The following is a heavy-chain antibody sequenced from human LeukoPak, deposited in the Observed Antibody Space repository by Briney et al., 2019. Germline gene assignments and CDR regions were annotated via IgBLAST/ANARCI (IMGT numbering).Heavy chain of an antibody. D-gene: IGHD2-2*01. CDR1: GYTFTSYG. Sequence: ASVKVSCKASGYTFTSYGISWVRQAPGQGLEWMGWISAYNGNTNYAQKLQGRVTMTTDTSTSTAYMELRRLRSDDTAVYYCARNIVVVPAAIPRLTPRHAFYIWGQGTMVTVSS. CDR2: ISAYNGNT. CDR3: ARNIVVVPAAIPRLTPRHAFYI. V-gene: IGHV1-18*01. J-gene: IGHJ3*02.